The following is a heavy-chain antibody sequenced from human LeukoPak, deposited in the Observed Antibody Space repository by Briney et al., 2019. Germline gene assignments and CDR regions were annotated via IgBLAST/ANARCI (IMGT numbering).Heavy chain of an antibody. CDR2: IKQDGSEK. D-gene: IGHD3-22*01. CDR1: GFTFSSYW. J-gene: IGHJ3*02. CDR3: AREPITETYYYDSSGYYYEAFDI. V-gene: IGHV3-7*01. Sequence: PGGSLRLSCAASGFTFSSYWVSWVRQAPGKGLEWVANIKQDGSEKYYVDSVKGRFTISRDNAKNSLYLQMNSLRAEDTAVYYCAREPITETYYYDSSGYYYEAFDIWGQGTMVTVSS.